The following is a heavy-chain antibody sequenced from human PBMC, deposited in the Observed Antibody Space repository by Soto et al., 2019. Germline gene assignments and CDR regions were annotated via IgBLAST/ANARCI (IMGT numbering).Heavy chain of an antibody. CDR3: ARTGYDSSGYFVEYYFDY. CDR1: GFTFSNYA. J-gene: IGHJ4*02. Sequence: QVQLVESGGGVVQPERSLRLSSAASGFTFSNYAMHWVRKARGTGLEWVAVISNDGSNPYYADSVKGRFTISRDNSKNTLYLQMNSLRPEDTAVYYCARTGYDSSGYFVEYYFDYWGQGTLVTVSS. V-gene: IGHV3-30-3*01. D-gene: IGHD3-22*01. CDR2: ISNDGSNP.